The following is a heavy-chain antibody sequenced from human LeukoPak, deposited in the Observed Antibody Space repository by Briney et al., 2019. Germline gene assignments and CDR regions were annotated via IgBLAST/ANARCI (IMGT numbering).Heavy chain of an antibody. Sequence: SETLSLTCTVSGGSISSYYWSWIRQPPVKGLEWIAYISDIGSINYNPSLKSRVTISLDTSKNQFSLKLSSVTAADTAGYYCAGHHPRNTVDFWGQGTLVTVSS. CDR2: ISDIGSI. V-gene: IGHV4-59*08. CDR1: GGSISSYY. CDR3: AGHHPRNTVDF. J-gene: IGHJ4*02. D-gene: IGHD2/OR15-2a*01.